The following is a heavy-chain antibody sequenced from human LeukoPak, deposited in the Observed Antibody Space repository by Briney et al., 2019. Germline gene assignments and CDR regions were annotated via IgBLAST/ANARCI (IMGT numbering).Heavy chain of an antibody. CDR2: ISGSGGST. Sequence: GGSLRLSCAASGFTFSSYAMTWVRQAPGKGLEWVSAISGSGGSTYYADSVKGRFTVSRDNSENTLFLQMNSLRAEDTAIYYCAKDTDVVVPEYFQYWGQGTLVTVSS. J-gene: IGHJ1*01. CDR1: GFTFSSYA. V-gene: IGHV3-23*01. D-gene: IGHD2-15*01. CDR3: AKDTDVVVPEYFQY.